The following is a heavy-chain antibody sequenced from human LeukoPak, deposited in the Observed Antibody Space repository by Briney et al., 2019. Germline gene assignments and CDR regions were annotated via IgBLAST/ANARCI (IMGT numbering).Heavy chain of an antibody. Sequence: SETLSLTCTVSGGSISSYYWSWIRQPPGKGLEWIGYIYYSGSTNYNPSLKSRVTISVDTSKNQSSLKLSSVTAADTAVYYCARGRSLLYGSGSYSPWGQGTLVTVSS. V-gene: IGHV4-59*08. J-gene: IGHJ5*02. CDR3: ARGRSLLYGSGSYSP. D-gene: IGHD3-10*01. CDR2: IYYSGST. CDR1: GGSISSYY.